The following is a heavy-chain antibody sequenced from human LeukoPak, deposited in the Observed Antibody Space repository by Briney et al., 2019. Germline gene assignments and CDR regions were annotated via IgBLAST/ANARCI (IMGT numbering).Heavy chain of an antibody. J-gene: IGHJ4*02. V-gene: IGHV4-38-2*02. CDR2: IYTSGST. CDR1: GYSISSGYY. D-gene: IGHD3-10*01. Sequence: TSETLSLTCTVSGYSISSGYYWGWIRQPPGKGLEWIGRIYTSGSTNYNPSLKSRVTISLDTSKNQFSLKLSSVTAADTAVYYCARGGWFGESPFDYWGQGTLVTVSS. CDR3: ARGGWFGESPFDY.